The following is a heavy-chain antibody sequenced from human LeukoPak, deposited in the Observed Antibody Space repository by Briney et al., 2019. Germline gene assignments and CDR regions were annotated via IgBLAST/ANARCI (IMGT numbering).Heavy chain of an antibody. Sequence: ASVKLSCKASGYTFTGYYMHWVRQDPGKGLEWMGWINPNSGGTNYAQKFQGRVTMTRDTSISTAYMELSRLRSDDTAVYYCARDHKDTASHWGQGTLVTVSS. CDR1: GYTFTGYY. CDR3: ARDHKDTASH. V-gene: IGHV1-2*02. J-gene: IGHJ4*02. CDR2: INPNSGGT. D-gene: IGHD5-18*01.